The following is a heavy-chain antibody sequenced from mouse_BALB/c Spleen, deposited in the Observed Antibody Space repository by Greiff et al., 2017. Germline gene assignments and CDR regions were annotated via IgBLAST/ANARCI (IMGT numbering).Heavy chain of an antibody. Sequence: EVKLMESGGGLVKPGGSLKLSCAASGFTFSSYAMSWVRQTPEKRLEWVASISSGGSTYYPDSVKGRFTISRDNARNILYLQMSSLRSEDTAMYYCARGGSSYGNYEGFDYWGQGTTLTVSS. J-gene: IGHJ2*01. CDR2: ISSGGST. V-gene: IGHV5-6-5*01. D-gene: IGHD2-1*01. CDR3: ARGGSSYGNYEGFDY. CDR1: GFTFSSYA.